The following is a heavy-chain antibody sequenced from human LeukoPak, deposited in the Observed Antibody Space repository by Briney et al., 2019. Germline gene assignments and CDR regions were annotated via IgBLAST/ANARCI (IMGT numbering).Heavy chain of an antibody. D-gene: IGHD1-1*01. Sequence: PSETLSLTCTVSGGSISTATYHWGWVRQPPGKGLEWIASIYYRGNTYYNPSLNSRVTISVDTSSNQFSLMLTSLTAADTAVYYCARLNGGYWGQGTLVTVSS. CDR1: GGSISTATYH. CDR3: ARLNGGY. J-gene: IGHJ4*02. CDR2: IYYRGNT. V-gene: IGHV4-39*01.